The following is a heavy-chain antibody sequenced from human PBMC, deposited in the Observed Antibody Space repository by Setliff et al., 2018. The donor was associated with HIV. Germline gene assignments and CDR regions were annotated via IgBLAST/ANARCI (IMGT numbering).Heavy chain of an antibody. CDR1: GGSFSGYY. V-gene: IGHV4-34*01. J-gene: IGHJ6*03. Sequence: KTSETLSLTCAVYGGSFSGYYWSWIRQPPGKGLEWIGEINHSGSTNYNPSLKSRVTISVDTSKNQFSLKLSSVTAADTAVYYCATSPRPADLDVWGKGTTVTV. CDR2: INHSGST. CDR3: ATSPRPADLDV.